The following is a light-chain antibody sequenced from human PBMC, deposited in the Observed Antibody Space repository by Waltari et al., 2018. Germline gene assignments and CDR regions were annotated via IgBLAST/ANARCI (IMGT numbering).Light chain of an antibody. J-gene: IGLJ1*01. CDR2: NTN. Sequence: QTVVTQEPSFSVSPGGTVTLTCGLSSGSVSSNSHPSWYQQTPGQAPRTLIYNTNTRLSGVPYRFSGSILGNKAALTVTGAQADDESDYYCLLFMGGGVYVFGTGTKVTVL. CDR1: SGSVSSNSH. V-gene: IGLV8-61*01. CDR3: LLFMGGGVYV.